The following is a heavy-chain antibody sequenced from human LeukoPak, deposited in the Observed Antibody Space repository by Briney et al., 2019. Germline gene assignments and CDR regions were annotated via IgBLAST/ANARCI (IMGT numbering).Heavy chain of an antibody. CDR1: GYTLTGYY. D-gene: IGHD4-23*01. J-gene: IGHJ5*02. CDR3: ARDLPDYGGNSDWFDP. CDR2: INGNSGGT. V-gene: IGHV1-2*02. Sequence: ASVKVSCKASGYTLTGYYMHWVRQAPGQGPEWMGWINGNSGGTKYAQKFEGRVTMTSDTSTSTVQMDLGTLRSDDTAVYYCARDLPDYGGNSDWFDPWGQGTLVTVSS.